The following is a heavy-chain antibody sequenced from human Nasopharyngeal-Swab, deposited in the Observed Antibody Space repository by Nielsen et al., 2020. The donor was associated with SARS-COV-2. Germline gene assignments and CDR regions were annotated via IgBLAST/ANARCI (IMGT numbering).Heavy chain of an antibody. CDR1: GGSFSGYY. D-gene: IGHD6-19*01. CDR2: INHSGST. J-gene: IGHJ4*02. CDR3: ARTMRSSSGWYNSGYFDY. V-gene: IGHV4-34*01. Sequence: SETLSLTCAVYGGSFSGYYWSWIRQPPGKGLEWIGEINHSGSTNYNPSLESRVTISVDTSKNQFSLKLSSVTAADTAVYYCARTMRSSSGWYNSGYFDYWGQGTLVTVSS.